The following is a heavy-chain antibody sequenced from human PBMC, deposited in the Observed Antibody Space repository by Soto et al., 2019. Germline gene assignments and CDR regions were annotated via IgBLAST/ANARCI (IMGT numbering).Heavy chain of an antibody. Sequence: SETLSLTCTVSGCSISSYYWSWIRHPAGKGLEWIGRIYTSGSTNYNPSLKSRVTMSVDTSKNQFSLKLSSVTAADTAVYYCARDYDILTGYGWFDPWGQGTLVTVSS. CDR2: IYTSGST. CDR3: ARDYDILTGYGWFDP. CDR1: GCSISSYY. D-gene: IGHD3-9*01. J-gene: IGHJ5*02. V-gene: IGHV4-4*07.